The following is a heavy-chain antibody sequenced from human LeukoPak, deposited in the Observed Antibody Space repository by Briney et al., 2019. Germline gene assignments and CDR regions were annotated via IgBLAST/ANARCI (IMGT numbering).Heavy chain of an antibody. CDR2: IYYSGST. CDR1: GVSISSYY. CDR3: ARRRRSLYPNGWQDDAFDI. Sequence: SETLSLTCTVSGVSISSYYWGWIREPPGKGLEWIGNIYYSGSTYYNPSLKSRLTTSVDTSKNQFSLNLSSVTAADTAVYYCARRRRSLYPNGWQDDAFDIWGHGTMVTVSS. D-gene: IGHD6-19*01. J-gene: IGHJ3*02. V-gene: IGHV4-39*01.